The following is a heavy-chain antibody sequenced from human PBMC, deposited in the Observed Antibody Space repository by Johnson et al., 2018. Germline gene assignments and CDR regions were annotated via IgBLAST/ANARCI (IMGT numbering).Heavy chain of an antibody. V-gene: IGHV3-30-3*01. D-gene: IGHD4/OR15-4a*01. CDR1: GFTFSKSV. CDR2: ISYDGSSE. CDR3: ARAGDYGDPLFYYYMDV. Sequence: QVQLVESGGGVVQPGRSLRLSCVGSGFTFSKSVFHWVRQAPGRALEWVSLISYDGSSEYYLDSVKGRVNVSRDNSKNTVYLQMSSLRSEDTGVYYCARAGDYGDPLFYYYMDVWGKGTTVTVSS. J-gene: IGHJ6*03.